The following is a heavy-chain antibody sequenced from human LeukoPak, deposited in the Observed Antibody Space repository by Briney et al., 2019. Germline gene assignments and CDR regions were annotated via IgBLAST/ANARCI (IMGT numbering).Heavy chain of an antibody. V-gene: IGHV3-48*04. J-gene: IGHJ4*02. CDR3: ARALWRTVVTAFGY. D-gene: IGHD4-23*01. CDR1: GFTFTNAW. CDR2: ISSSGNTI. Sequence: PGGSLRLSCIASGFTFTNAWMNWVRQAPGKGLEWVSYISSSGNTIYHADSVKGRFTISRDNAKNSLYLQMNSLRAEDTAAYYCARALWRTVVTAFGYWGQGTLVTVSS.